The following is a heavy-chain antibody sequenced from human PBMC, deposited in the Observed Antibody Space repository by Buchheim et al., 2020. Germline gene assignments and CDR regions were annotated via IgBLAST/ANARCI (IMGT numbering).Heavy chain of an antibody. D-gene: IGHD4/OR15-4a*01. CDR3: AREDYLASPGYYFDK. J-gene: IGHJ4*02. V-gene: IGHV3-23*01. CDR1: GFSFSTYV. CDR2: SGHRGDST. Sequence: EVHLLESGGGLVQPGGSLRLSCAVSGFSFSTYVMSWVRRAPGKGLEWVAASGHRGDSTYYADSVEGRFTISRDKSKNTLYLQMMSLRAEDTAIYYCAREDYLASPGYYFDKWGRGTL.